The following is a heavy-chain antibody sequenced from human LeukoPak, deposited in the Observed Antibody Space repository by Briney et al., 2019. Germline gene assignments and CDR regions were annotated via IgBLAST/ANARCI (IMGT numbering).Heavy chain of an antibody. V-gene: IGHV7-4-1*02. CDR3: ARNNADGEGRFSY. CDR1: GYTFTSYY. Sequence: GASVKVSCKASGYTFTSYYMHWVRQAPGQGLEWMGWINTNTGNPTYAQGFTGRFVFSLDTSVSTAYQQISSLKAEDTAVYYCARNNADGEGRFSYWGQGTLVTVSS. D-gene: IGHD3-10*01. CDR2: INTNTGNP. J-gene: IGHJ4*02.